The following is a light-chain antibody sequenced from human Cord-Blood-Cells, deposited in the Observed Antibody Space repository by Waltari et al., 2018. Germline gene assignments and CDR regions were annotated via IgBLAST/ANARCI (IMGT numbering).Light chain of an antibody. Sequence: EIVMTQSPAPLPVSPGERATLSCMASQSVSSNLAWYQQKPGQAPRLLIYGASTRATGIPARFSGSGSGTEFTRTISSLQSEYFAVYYCQQYNNWLTFGGGTKVEIK. V-gene: IGKV3D-15*01. CDR3: QQYNNWLT. CDR2: GAS. J-gene: IGKJ4*01. CDR1: QSVSSN.